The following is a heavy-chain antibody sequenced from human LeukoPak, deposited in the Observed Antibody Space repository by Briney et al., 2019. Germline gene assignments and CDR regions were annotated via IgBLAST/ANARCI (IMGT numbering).Heavy chain of an antibody. J-gene: IGHJ4*02. V-gene: IGHV4-59*01. CDR1: GGSISSYY. D-gene: IGHD3-22*01. CDR2: IYYSGNT. CDR3: ARDSGYYYARGTFDD. Sequence: PSETLSLTCTVSGGSISSYYWSWIRQPPGKGLEWIGYIYYSGNTNYNPSLKSRVTISVDTSKNQFSLKLSSVTAADTAVYYCARDSGYYYARGTFDDWGQGTLVTVSS.